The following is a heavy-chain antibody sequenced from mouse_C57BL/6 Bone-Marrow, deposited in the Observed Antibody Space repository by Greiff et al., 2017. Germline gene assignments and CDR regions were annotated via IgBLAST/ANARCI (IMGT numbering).Heavy chain of an antibody. D-gene: IGHD2-3*01. Sequence: EVMPVESGGDLVKPGGSLKLSCAASGFTFSSYGMSWVRQTPDKRLEWVATISSGGSYTYYPDSVKGRFTISRDNAKNTLYLQMSSLKSEDTAMYYCARRWLLQFAYWGQGTLVTVSA. CDR2: ISSGGSYT. CDR3: ARRWLLQFAY. J-gene: IGHJ3*01. CDR1: GFTFSSYG. V-gene: IGHV5-6*02.